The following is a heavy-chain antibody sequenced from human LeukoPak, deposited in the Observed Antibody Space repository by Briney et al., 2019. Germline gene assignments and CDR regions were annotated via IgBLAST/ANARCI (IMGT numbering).Heavy chain of an antibody. Sequence: SETLSLTCTVSGGSISSYYWSWIRQPPGKGLEWIGYIYYSGSTNYNPSLKSRVTISVDTSKNLFSLKLSSVTAADTAVYYCARLKRGYSYGLPDSWGQGTLVTVSS. CDR3: ARLKRGYSYGLPDS. V-gene: IGHV4-59*08. J-gene: IGHJ4*02. CDR2: IYYSGST. CDR1: GGSISSYY. D-gene: IGHD5-18*01.